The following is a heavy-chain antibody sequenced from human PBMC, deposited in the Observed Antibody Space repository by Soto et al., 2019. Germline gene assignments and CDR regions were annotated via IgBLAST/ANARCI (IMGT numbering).Heavy chain of an antibody. CDR2: IYYSGST. V-gene: IGHV4-59*01. D-gene: IGHD4-4*01. Sequence: SETLSLTCTVSGGSISSYYWSWIRQPPGKGLEWIGYIYYSGSTNYNPSLKSRVTISVDTSKNQFSLKLSSVTAADTAVYYCAREGYSIPNYYYMDVWGKGTTVTVSS. CDR3: AREGYSIPNYYYMDV. J-gene: IGHJ6*03. CDR1: GGSISSYY.